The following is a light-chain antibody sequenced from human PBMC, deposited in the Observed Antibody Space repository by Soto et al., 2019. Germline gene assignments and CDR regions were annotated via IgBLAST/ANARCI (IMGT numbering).Light chain of an antibody. Sequence: DVPMTQSPSSVSASVGDRVTITCRASQGVGNWLAWYQQKPGKAPNLLIYGASNLQSGVPSRFSGSGSGTDFTLTISSLQPEDFATYYCQQANSFPVTFGPGTKLDV. CDR3: QQANSFPVT. CDR2: GAS. V-gene: IGKV1D-12*01. J-gene: IGKJ3*01. CDR1: QGVGNW.